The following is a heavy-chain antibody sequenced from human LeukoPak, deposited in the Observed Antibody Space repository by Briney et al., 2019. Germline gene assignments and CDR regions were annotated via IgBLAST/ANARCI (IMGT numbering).Heavy chain of an antibody. CDR1: GFTVSSNY. V-gene: IGHV3-66*01. CDR2: IYSGGST. Sequence: GGSLRLSCAASGFTVSSNYMSWVRQAPGKGLEWVSVIYSGGSTYYADSVKGRLTISRDNSKNTLYLQMNSLRAEDTAVYYCAGPRVGATGYYYGMDVWGQGTTVTVSS. J-gene: IGHJ6*02. CDR3: AGPRVGATGYYYGMDV. D-gene: IGHD1-26*01.